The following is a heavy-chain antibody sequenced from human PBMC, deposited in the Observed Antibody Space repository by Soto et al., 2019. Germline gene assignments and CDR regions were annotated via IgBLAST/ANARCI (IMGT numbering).Heavy chain of an antibody. V-gene: IGHV4-34*01. D-gene: IGHD2-15*01. CDR1: GGSFSGYY. CDR3: ARAAPRYCSGGSCYSGRDH. CDR2: INHSGST. Sequence: SESLSLTCAVYGGSFSGYYWTWIRQPPGTGLEWIGEINHSGSTNYNPSLKSRVTISVDTSKNQFSLKLTSVTAADTAVYYCARAAPRYCSGGSCYSGRDHWAQGTLVSVS. J-gene: IGHJ4*02.